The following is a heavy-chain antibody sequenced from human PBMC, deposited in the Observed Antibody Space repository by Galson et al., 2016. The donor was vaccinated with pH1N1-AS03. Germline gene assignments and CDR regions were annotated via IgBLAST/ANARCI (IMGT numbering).Heavy chain of an antibody. CDR3: SRAAYCGADCHEVDWFDP. D-gene: IGHD2-21*02. CDR2: IIPLYGTT. V-gene: IGHV1-69*06. CDR1: GDTFTRDT. J-gene: IGHJ5*02. Sequence: SVKVSCKASGDTFTRDTINWVRQAPGQGLEWMGGIIPLYGTTNYAQRFQGRVTITADKSTTTIYMDLSRLRSEDTAVYYCSRAAYCGADCHEVDWFDPLGQGTLVTVSS.